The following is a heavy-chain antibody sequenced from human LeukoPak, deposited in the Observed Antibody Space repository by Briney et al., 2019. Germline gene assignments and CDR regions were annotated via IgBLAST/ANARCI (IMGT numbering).Heavy chain of an antibody. D-gene: IGHD6-6*01. Sequence: GGTLRLSCAASRFIFDNYGMTWVRQAPGKGLEWVSGTSDDGYSTYYADSVKGRFTISRDNSKNTLYLHMSNLRVEDTAVYYCVKTARLADYWGQGTLVTVSS. CDR1: RFIFDNYG. V-gene: IGHV3-23*01. CDR2: TSDDGYST. CDR3: VKTARLADY. J-gene: IGHJ4*02.